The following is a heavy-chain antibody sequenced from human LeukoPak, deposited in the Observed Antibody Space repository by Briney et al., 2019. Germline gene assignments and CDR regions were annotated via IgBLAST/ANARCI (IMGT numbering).Heavy chain of an antibody. CDR2: ISGSGGST. V-gene: IGHV3-23*01. CDR3: AKSIAALPGIDY. J-gene: IGHJ4*02. Sequence: GGTLRLSCAASGFTFSSYGMSWVRQAPGKGLEWVSAISGSGGSTYYADSVKGRFTISRDNSKNTLYLQMNSLRAEDTAVYYCAKSIAALPGIDYWDQGTLVTVSS. CDR1: GFTFSSYG. D-gene: IGHD6-6*01.